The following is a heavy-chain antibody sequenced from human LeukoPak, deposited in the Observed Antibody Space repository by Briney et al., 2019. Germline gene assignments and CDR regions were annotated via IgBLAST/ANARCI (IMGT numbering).Heavy chain of an antibody. Sequence: ASVKVSCKASGYSFINYAMNWVRQAPGQGLEWMGWIHPSTGNPTYAQGFTGRFVFSLDAFVSTTYLQTSSLKAEDAVVYFWARAFQSLGVLSLPDYWGQGTLVSVS. V-gene: IGHV7-4-1*02. CDR2: IHPSTGNP. CDR1: GYSFINYA. CDR3: ARAFQSLGVLSLPDY. J-gene: IGHJ4*02. D-gene: IGHD3-16*02.